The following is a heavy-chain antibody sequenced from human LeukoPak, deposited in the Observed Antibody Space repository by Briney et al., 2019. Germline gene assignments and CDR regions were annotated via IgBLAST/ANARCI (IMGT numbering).Heavy chain of an antibody. Sequence: PGGSLRLSCSASGFSFSSYAMSWVRQAPGKGLEWVSGISASGGSTYYVDSVKGRFTISRDNSKNTLYLQMNSLRAEDTAVYYCARDSSYDILTGYYHYNWFDPWGQGTLVTVSS. J-gene: IGHJ5*02. CDR2: ISASGGST. D-gene: IGHD3-9*01. CDR1: GFSFSSYA. CDR3: ARDSSYDILTGYYHYNWFDP. V-gene: IGHV3-23*01.